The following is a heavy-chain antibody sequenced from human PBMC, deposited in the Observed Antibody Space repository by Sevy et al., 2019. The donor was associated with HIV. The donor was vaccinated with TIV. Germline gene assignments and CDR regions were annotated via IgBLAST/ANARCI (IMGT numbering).Heavy chain of an antibody. V-gene: IGHV6-1*01. CDR3: ARGITMVQGADQNFDY. CDR2: TYYRSKWYN. D-gene: IGHD3-10*01. Sequence: SQTLSLTCAISGDSVSSNSAAWNWIRQSPSRGLEWLGRTYYRSKWYNDYAVSVKSRITINPDTSKNQFSLQLNSVTPEDTAVYYCARGITMVQGADQNFDYWGQGTLVTVSS. CDR1: GDSVSSNSAA. J-gene: IGHJ4*02.